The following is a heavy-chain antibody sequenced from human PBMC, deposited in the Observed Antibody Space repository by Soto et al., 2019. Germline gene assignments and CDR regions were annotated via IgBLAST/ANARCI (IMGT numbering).Heavy chain of an antibody. J-gene: IGHJ3*02. V-gene: IGHV4-31*03. Sequence: SETLSLTCTVSGGSISSGGYYWSWIRQHPGKGLEWIGYIYYSGSTYYNPSLKSRVTISVDTSKNQFSLKLSSVTAADTAVYYCARTATVENAFDIWGQGTMVTVSS. CDR3: ARTATVENAFDI. CDR1: GGSISSGGYY. D-gene: IGHD4-17*01. CDR2: IYYSGST.